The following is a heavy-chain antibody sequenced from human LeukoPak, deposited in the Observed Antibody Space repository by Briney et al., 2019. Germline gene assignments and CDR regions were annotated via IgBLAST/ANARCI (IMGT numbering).Heavy chain of an antibody. V-gene: IGHV3-7*01. Sequence: GGSLRLSCAASGFTFSSYWMSWVRQAPGKGLEWVANIKQDGSEKYYVDSVKGRFTISRDNAKNSLYLQMNSLRAEDTAVYYCARDWVGDSSGYRFDPWGQGTLVTVSS. CDR2: IKQDGSEK. CDR3: ARDWVGDSSGYRFDP. D-gene: IGHD3-22*01. CDR1: GFTFSSYW. J-gene: IGHJ5*02.